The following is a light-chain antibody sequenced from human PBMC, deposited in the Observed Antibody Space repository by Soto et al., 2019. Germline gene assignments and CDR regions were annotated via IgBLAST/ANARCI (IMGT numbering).Light chain of an antibody. Sequence: EIVLTQSPATLSLSPWDRATLSCRASQVVGGYLAWFQQKPGQAPRLLIYDASIRATGISARFSGSESGTVYTLTINSLEPEDFAVYYCQQYKDWPPLTFGGGTTVDIK. CDR1: QVVGGY. CDR3: QQYKDWPPLT. CDR2: DAS. J-gene: IGKJ4*01. V-gene: IGKV3-11*01.